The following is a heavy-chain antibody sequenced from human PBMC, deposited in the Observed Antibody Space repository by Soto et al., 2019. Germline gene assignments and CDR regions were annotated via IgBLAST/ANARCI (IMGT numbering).Heavy chain of an antibody. J-gene: IGHJ5*02. CDR3: ARGVTVFGLVSRFWFDP. CDR2: IYNSGVT. D-gene: IGHD3-3*01. V-gene: IGHV4-30-4*01. CDR1: EGSIVSGDYS. Sequence: SETLSLTSTVSEGSIVSGDYSWSWVRQSPGKGLEWIGHIYNSGVTYYNPSLKSRVVISIDTSRNQFSLRLNSLTAADRAVYFCARGVTVFGLVSRFWFDPWGQGTVVTVSS.